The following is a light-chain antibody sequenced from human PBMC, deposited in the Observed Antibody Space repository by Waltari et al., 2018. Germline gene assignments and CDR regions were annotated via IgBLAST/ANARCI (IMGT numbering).Light chain of an antibody. J-gene: IGLJ2*01. CDR2: DVS. Sequence: QSALTQPASVSGSPGQSITVSCIGTSNDIGSYNFVSWFQQPPGRAPKLMIYDVSERPLGVLYRFSGSKSGNTASLTISGLQAEDEADYYCFSYAGSNSVAFGGGTRVTVL. CDR1: SNDIGSYNF. V-gene: IGLV2-23*02. CDR3: FSYAGSNSVA.